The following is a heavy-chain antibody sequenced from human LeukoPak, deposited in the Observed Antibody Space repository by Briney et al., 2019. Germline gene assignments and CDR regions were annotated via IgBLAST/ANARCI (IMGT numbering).Heavy chain of an antibody. CDR3: ARISPQGRAFDI. Sequence: AGSRRLSCAPSGLTFASYSMKCVRPPPGKRLEWDSSISSSSSYKYYTDSVKGRFTIARDIGKNSLYLQMNSLRAEDTAVYYCARISPQGRAFDIWGQGTMVTVSS. CDR1: GLTFASYS. J-gene: IGHJ3*02. V-gene: IGHV3-21*01. CDR2: ISSSSSYK.